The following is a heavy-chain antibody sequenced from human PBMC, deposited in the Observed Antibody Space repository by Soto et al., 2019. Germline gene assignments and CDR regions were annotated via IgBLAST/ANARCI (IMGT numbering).Heavy chain of an antibody. J-gene: IGHJ6*02. V-gene: IGHV1-2*04. CDR3: ARGHSTDCSNGVCSFFYNHEMDV. CDR2: INPKSGGT. D-gene: IGHD2-8*01. Sequence: GASVTVSCKASGYSFTDCHIHWVRQAPGQGLEWLGRINPKSGGTSTAQKFQGWVTMTRDRSISTVYMELTRLRSDDTAVYFCARGHSTDCSNGVCSFFYNHEMDVWGQGTTGTAP. CDR1: GYSFTDCH.